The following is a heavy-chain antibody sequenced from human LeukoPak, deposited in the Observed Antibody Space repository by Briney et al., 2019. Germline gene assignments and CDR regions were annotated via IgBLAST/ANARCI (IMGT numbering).Heavy chain of an antibody. CDR2: IYYSGST. CDR1: GGSISSGGYY. Sequence: SETLSLTCTVSGGSISSGGYYWSWIRQHPGKGLEWIGYIYYSGSTYYNPSLKSRVTISVDTSKNQFSLKMTSVTAADTAVYYCARDPDCSGGSCYNWEADYWGHGTLVTVSS. V-gene: IGHV4-31*03. D-gene: IGHD2-15*01. J-gene: IGHJ4*01. CDR3: ARDPDCSGGSCYNWEADY.